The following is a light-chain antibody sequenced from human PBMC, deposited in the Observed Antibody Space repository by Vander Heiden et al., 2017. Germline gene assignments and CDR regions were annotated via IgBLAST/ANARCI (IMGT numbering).Light chain of an antibody. CDR3: QSYDNSLSGSGV. J-gene: IGLJ2*01. CDR1: SPNLGAGYD. V-gene: IGLV1-40*01. CDR2: ISN. Sequence: QSVLTQPPSVSGAPGQRVTISCTGSSPNLGAGYDVHWYHQLPGTAPKLLIFISNLRPLGVPDRFSGSRSGTSASLAITGLQAEDEADYYCQSYDNSLSGSGVFGGGTKLTVL.